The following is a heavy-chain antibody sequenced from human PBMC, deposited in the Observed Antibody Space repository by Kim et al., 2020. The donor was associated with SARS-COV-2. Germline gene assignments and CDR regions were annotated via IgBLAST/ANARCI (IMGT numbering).Heavy chain of an antibody. D-gene: IGHD3-10*01. CDR2: ISYDGSNK. CDR3: AKDYYGSGSYYIGMDV. Sequence: GGSLRLSCAASGFTFSSYGMHWVRQAPGKGLEWVAVISYDGSNKYYADSVKGRFTISRDNSKNTLYLQMNSLRAEDTAVYYCAKDYYGSGSYYIGMDVWGQGTTVTVSS. V-gene: IGHV3-30*18. CDR1: GFTFSSYG. J-gene: IGHJ6*02.